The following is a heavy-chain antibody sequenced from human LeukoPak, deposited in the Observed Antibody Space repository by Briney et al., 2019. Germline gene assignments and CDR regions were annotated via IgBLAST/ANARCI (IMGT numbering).Heavy chain of an antibody. CDR2: ICSSGGTI. D-gene: IGHD3-22*01. J-gene: IGHJ4*02. Sequence: GGSLRLSCAASGFTFSSYEMNWVRQAPGKGLEWVSYICSSGGTIYYADGVLGRFTISRDNAKYSLYLQMNSLRAEDTSVYYCAREDYYDSSGFYFDYWGQGTLVTVSS. CDR1: GFTFSSYE. V-gene: IGHV3-48*03. CDR3: AREDYYDSSGFYFDY.